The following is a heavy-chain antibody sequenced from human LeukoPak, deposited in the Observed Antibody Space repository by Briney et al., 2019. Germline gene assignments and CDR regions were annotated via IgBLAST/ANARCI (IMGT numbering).Heavy chain of an antibody. D-gene: IGHD5-18*01. Sequence: ASVKVSCKASGYTFTGYYMHWVRQAPGQGLEWMGRIDPNSGGTKYAQKFQGRGTITRDTSISTAYMELSRLRSDDTAVYYCASDAGFNTAVDYWGQGTLVTVSS. J-gene: IGHJ4*02. CDR1: GYTFTGYY. V-gene: IGHV1-2*06. CDR2: IDPNSGGT. CDR3: ASDAGFNTAVDY.